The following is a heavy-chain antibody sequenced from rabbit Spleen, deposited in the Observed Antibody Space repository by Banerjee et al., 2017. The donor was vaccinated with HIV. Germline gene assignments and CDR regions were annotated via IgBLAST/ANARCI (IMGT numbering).Heavy chain of an antibody. V-gene: IGHV1S40*01. CDR3: ARNYVNAFDP. CDR1: GFSFSSSYY. CDR2: IDTNDADT. J-gene: IGHJ2*01. Sequence: QSLEESGGGLVQPEGSLTLTCTASGFSFSSSYYICWVRQAPGKGLEWIACIDTNDADTDYANWPKGRFTISKTSSTTVTLQMTSLTAADTATYFCARNYVNAFDPWGPGTLVTVS. D-gene: IGHD1-1*01.